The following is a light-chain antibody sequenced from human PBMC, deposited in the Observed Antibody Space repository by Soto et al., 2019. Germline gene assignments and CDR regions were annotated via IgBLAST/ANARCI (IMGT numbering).Light chain of an antibody. CDR1: QSLLHSNGYNY. CDR2: LGS. V-gene: IGKV2-28*01. Sequence: DLVMTQSPLSLPVTPGEPASISCRSSQSLLHSNGYNYLDWYLQKPGQSPQLLIYLGSNRASGVPDRFSGSGSGTDFTLKISRVEAEDVGVYYCMQALQSLLTFGGGTNVEIK. J-gene: IGKJ4*01. CDR3: MQALQSLLT.